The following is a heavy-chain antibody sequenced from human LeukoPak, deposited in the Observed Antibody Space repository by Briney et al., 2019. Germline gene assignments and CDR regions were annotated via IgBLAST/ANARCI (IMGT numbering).Heavy chain of an antibody. J-gene: IGHJ5*02. Sequence: SVKVSCKASGGTFSSYAISWVRQAPGQGLEWMGGIIPIFGTANYAQKFQGRVTITTDESTSTAYMELSSLRSEDTAVYYCARGPMTRVPLNWFDPWGQGTLVTVSS. V-gene: IGHV1-69*05. D-gene: IGHD4-11*01. CDR1: GGTFSSYA. CDR3: ARGPMTRVPLNWFDP. CDR2: IIPIFGTA.